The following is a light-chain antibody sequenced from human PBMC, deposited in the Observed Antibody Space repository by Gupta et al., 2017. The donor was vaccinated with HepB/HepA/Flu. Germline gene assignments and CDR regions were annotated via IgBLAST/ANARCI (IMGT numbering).Light chain of an antibody. CDR1: QSVDIY. J-gene: IGKJ1*01. V-gene: IGKV3-11*01. CDR3: RQLKDWPPIT. Sequence: ELVLTQSPATLSLSPGERATLSCRASQSVDIYVAWYQQRPGQAPRLLIYDASNRDTGIPARFSGSGFGKDLTLTISSREQEDFAVYYCRQLKDWPPITFGQGTKVDI. CDR2: DAS.